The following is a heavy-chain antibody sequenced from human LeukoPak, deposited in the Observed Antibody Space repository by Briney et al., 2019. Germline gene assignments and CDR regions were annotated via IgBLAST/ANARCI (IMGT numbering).Heavy chain of an antibody. CDR1: EFTFSSYS. CDR2: ISSSSSYI. V-gene: IGHV3-21*01. Sequence: GGSLRLSCAASEFTFSSYSMNWVRQAPGKGLEWVSSISSSSSYIHYADSVKGRFTISRDNAKNSLYLQMNTLRAEDTAVYYCARQAYSSNLGWFDPWGQGTLVTVSS. D-gene: IGHD6-13*01. CDR3: ARQAYSSNLGWFDP. J-gene: IGHJ5*02.